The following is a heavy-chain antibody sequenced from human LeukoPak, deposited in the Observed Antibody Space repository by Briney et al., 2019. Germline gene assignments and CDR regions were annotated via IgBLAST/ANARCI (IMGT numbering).Heavy chain of an antibody. J-gene: IGHJ4*02. CDR1: GGSVSSRSYY. V-gene: IGHV4-61*01. Sequence: SETLSLTCTVSGGSVSSRSYYWNWIRQPPGKGLEWIGYIYYGGSTNYNPSLKSRVTISVDTSKNQFSLKLSSVTAADTAVYYCAREKSEMATIAYYFDYWGQGTLVTVSS. CDR3: AREKSEMATIAYYFDY. CDR2: IYYGGST. D-gene: IGHD5-24*01.